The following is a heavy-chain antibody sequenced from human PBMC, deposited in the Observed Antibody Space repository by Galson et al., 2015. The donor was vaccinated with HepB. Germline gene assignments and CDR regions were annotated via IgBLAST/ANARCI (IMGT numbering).Heavy chain of an antibody. D-gene: IGHD2/OR15-2a*01. CDR2: IKSQAEDGTT. V-gene: IGHV3-15*01. CDR3: ATSLGFGYGNSIVATDY. Sequence: SLRLSCAASGITFSTSGMSWVRQAPGKGLEWIGRIKSQAEDGTTIYAAPVKGRFTISRDDSKNTLYLQTNSLTTEDTAVYHCATSLGFGYGNSIVATDYWGQGTLVTVSS. J-gene: IGHJ4*02. CDR1: GITFSTSG.